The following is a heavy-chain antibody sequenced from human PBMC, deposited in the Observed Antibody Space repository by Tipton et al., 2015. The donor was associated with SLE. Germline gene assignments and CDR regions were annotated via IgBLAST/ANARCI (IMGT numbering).Heavy chain of an antibody. CDR2: INHSGTT. J-gene: IGHJ6*03. CDR3: ARAPGLERSYYYYYYMDV. CDR1: GGSFSGYF. D-gene: IGHD1-1*01. Sequence: LRLSCAVYGGSFSGYFWSWIRQLPDKGLEWIGEINHSGTTNCNPSLKSRVTISVDTSKNQFSLKLSSVTAADTAVYYCARAPGLERSYYYYYYMDVWAKGTTVTVSS. V-gene: IGHV4-34*01.